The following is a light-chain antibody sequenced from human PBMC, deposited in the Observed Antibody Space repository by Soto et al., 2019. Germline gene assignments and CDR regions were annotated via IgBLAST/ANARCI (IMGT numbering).Light chain of an antibody. Sequence: GDRVTITCRASQNINIWVAWYQQKPGKAPNLLIYHASSLESGVPSRFSGSGSGTEFTLTISSLQPDDFATYFCQQYQTYSSFAGGTQVDSK. CDR2: HAS. CDR3: QQYQTYSS. CDR1: QNINIW. J-gene: IGKJ4*01. V-gene: IGKV1-5*01.